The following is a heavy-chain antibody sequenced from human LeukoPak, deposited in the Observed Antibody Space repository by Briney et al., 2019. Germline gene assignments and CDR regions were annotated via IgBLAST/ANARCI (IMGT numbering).Heavy chain of an antibody. CDR2: IWYDGSNN. CDR3: ARGGYYYYYYGMDV. Sequence: PGGSLRLSCAASGFTFSSYGIHWVRQAPGKGLEWVAVIWYDGSNNYYADSVKGRFTISRDNSKNTLYLQMNSLRAEDTAVYYCARGGYYYYYYGMDVWGQGTTVTVSS. CDR1: GFTFSSYG. J-gene: IGHJ6*02. V-gene: IGHV3-33*01.